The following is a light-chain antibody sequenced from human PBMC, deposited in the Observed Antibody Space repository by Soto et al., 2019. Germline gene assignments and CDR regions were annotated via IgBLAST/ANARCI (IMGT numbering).Light chain of an antibody. Sequence: QSALTQPASVSGSPGQSITISCTGTSSDVGGYNYVSWYQQHPGKAPKLMIYEVSNRPSGVSNRFSGSKSGNTASLTISGLQAEDEADYSCSSYTGSSHYVFGTGTKVTVL. CDR2: EVS. V-gene: IGLV2-14*01. CDR3: SSYTGSSHYV. CDR1: SSDVGGYNY. J-gene: IGLJ1*01.